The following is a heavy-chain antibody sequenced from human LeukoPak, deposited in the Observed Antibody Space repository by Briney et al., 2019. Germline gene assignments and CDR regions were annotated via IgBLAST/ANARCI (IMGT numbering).Heavy chain of an antibody. D-gene: IGHD3-9*01. CDR1: GFTFSTYG. Sequence: PGGSLRLSCAASGFTFSTYGMNWVRQAPGKGLEWVSHISSSGSIIYYADSVKGRFTISRDNPKNSLYLQMNSLRAEDTAVYYCARMNYDILTGYYLRAFDVWGQGTMVTVSS. V-gene: IGHV3-48*04. J-gene: IGHJ3*01. CDR3: ARMNYDILTGYYLRAFDV. CDR2: ISSSGSII.